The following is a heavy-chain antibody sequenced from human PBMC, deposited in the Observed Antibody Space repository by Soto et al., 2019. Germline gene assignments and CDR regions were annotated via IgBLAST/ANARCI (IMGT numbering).Heavy chain of an antibody. V-gene: IGHV4-59*01. J-gene: IGHJ6*02. CDR3: ARDLWGYCGTDCYPLDV. CDR1: GGSISSYY. D-gene: IGHD2-21*02. CDR2: NTGST. Sequence: SETLSLTCTVSGGSISSYYWSWIRQPPGKGLEWIGYNTGSTVYNPSLKSRVTISVDTSKNQFSLKLNAVTAADTAVYYCARDLWGYCGTDCYPLDVWGQGTTVNVS.